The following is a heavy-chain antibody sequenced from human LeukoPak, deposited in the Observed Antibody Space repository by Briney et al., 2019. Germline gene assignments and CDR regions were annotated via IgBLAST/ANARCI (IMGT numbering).Heavy chain of an antibody. D-gene: IGHD1-26*01. CDR3: ARGGYSGTYFFDY. Sequence: GGSLRLSCGASEITLSSHEINWVRQAPGKGLEWLSYISHSGTSMSYADSVKGRFTISRDNSKSTLYLQMNSLTAEDTAVYYCARGGYSGTYFFDYWGQGTPVTVSS. V-gene: IGHV3-48*03. CDR2: ISHSGTSM. J-gene: IGHJ4*02. CDR1: EITLSSHE.